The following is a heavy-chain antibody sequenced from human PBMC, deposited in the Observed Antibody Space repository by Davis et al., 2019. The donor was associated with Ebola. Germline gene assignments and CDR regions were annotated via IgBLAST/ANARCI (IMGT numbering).Heavy chain of an antibody. CDR2: IYPRDSDT. V-gene: IGHV5-51*01. CDR1: GYTFSNNW. CDR3: ARGIRDGAGDWFDP. Sequence: GESLKISCKGSGYTFSNNWIAWVRQMPGKGLEWMGIIYPRDSDTRYSPSFQGQVTISADPSINTAYLQWNTLKASDTGVYYCARGIRDGAGDWFDPWGQGTLVTVSS. J-gene: IGHJ5*02. D-gene: IGHD2/OR15-2a*01.